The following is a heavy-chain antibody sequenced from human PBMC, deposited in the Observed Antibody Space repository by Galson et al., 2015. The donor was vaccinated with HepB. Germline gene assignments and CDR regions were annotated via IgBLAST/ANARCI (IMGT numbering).Heavy chain of an antibody. Sequence: SETLSLTCTVSGGSISSYYWSWIRQPPGEGLEWIGYIYYSGSTNYNPSLKSRVTISVDTTKNQFSLKLSSVTAADTAVYYCARGTNYDFWSGYYEGWFDPWGQGTLVTVSS. J-gene: IGHJ5*02. D-gene: IGHD3-3*01. CDR1: GGSISSYY. V-gene: IGHV4-59*01. CDR3: ARGTNYDFWSGYYEGWFDP. CDR2: IYYSGST.